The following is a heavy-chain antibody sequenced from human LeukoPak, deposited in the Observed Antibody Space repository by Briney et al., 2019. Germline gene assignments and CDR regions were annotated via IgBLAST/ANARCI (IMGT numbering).Heavy chain of an antibody. CDR3: TRSGLTGMRKYPRADYYYGMDV. D-gene: IGHD1-14*01. CDR1: GGSISSYY. CDR2: IYYSGST. V-gene: IGHV4-59*12. J-gene: IGHJ6*02. Sequence: ASETLSLTCTVSGGSISSYYWSWIRQPPGKGLEWIGYIYYSGSTNYNPSLKSRVTISVDTSKNQFSLKLTSATAADTAVYYCTRSGLTGMRKYPRADYYYGMDVWGQGTAVTVSS.